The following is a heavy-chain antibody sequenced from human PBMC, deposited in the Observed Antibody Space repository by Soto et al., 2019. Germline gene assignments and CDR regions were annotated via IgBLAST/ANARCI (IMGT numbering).Heavy chain of an antibody. CDR2: FDPEDGET. CDR3: AKVPRSRARHDAFDI. CDR1: GYTLTELS. J-gene: IGHJ3*02. Sequence: ASVKVSCKVSGYTLTELSMHWVRQAPGKGLEWMGGFDPEDGETIYAQKFQGRVTMTEDTSTDTAYMELSSLRSEDTAVYYCAKVPRSRARHDAFDIWGQGTMVTVSS. V-gene: IGHV1-24*01.